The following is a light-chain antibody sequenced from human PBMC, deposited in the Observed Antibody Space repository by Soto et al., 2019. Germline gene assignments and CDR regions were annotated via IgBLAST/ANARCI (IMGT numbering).Light chain of an antibody. J-gene: IGKJ2*01. Sequence: DIQMTQSPSSLSASVGDRVTITCRASQGIYNFVAWYQQKPGKVPALLIYEASTLQSGVPSRFSGHGSGTDFTLTISSLQPEDVATYFCQNYNSAPYAFGQGTKLEIK. CDR1: QGIYNF. CDR2: EAS. CDR3: QNYNSAPYA. V-gene: IGKV1-27*01.